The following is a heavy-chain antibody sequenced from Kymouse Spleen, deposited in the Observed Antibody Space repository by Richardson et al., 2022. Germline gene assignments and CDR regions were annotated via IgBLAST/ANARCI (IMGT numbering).Heavy chain of an antibody. CDR3: ARQYDILTGYYNVGWFDP. Sequence: QLQLQESGPGLVKPSETLSLTCTVSGGSISSSSYYWGWIRQPPGKGLEWIGSIYYSGSTYYNPSLKSRVTISVDTSKNQFSLKLSSVTAADTAVYYCARQYDILTGYYNVGWFDPWGQGTLVTVSS. J-gene: IGHJ5*02. CDR2: IYYSGST. CDR1: GGSISSSSYY. V-gene: IGHV4-39*01. D-gene: IGHD3-9*01.